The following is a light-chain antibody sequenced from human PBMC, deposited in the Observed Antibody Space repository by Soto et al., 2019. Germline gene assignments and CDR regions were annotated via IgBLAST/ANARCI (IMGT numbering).Light chain of an antibody. Sequence: DVVMTQSPLSLPVTLGQPASISCRSSQSLVNSDGSTHSNWFQQRPGQSPRRLIHRVSNRDSGVPDRFSGSGSGTDFTLKISRVEAEDVGVYYCMQGTHWPRTFGQWTKVE. CDR1: QSLVNSDGSTH. J-gene: IGKJ1*01. V-gene: IGKV2-30*01. CDR3: MQGTHWPRT. CDR2: RVS.